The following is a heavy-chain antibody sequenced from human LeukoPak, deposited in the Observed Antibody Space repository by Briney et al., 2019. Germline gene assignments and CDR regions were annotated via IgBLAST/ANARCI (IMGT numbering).Heavy chain of an antibody. CDR2: ISWNSGSI. CDR1: GFTFDDYA. V-gene: IGHV3-9*01. J-gene: IGHJ3*02. CDR3: AKPPGNDAFDI. D-gene: IGHD3-10*01. Sequence: GGSLRLSCAASGFTFDDYAMHWVRQAPGKGLEWVSGISWNSGSIGYADSVKGRFTISRDNAKNSLYLQMNSLRAEDTALYYCAKPPGNDAFDIWGQGTMVTVSS.